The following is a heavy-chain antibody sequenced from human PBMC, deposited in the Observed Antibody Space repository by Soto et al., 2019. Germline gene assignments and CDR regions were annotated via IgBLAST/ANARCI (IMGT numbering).Heavy chain of an antibody. CDR1: GFTFGSHW. CDR3: ARGREGGGNPTVL. D-gene: IGHD1-26*01. J-gene: IGHJ3*01. CDR2: INSEGSST. V-gene: IGHV3-74*01. Sequence: EVQLVESGGGLVQPGGSLRLSCAASGFTFGSHWMHWVRQAPGKGLVWVSRINSEGSSTTYADSVKGRFTISRDDAKSTLCRKRNSLRAADTAVNYCARGREGGGNPTVLWGQGTLATVSS.